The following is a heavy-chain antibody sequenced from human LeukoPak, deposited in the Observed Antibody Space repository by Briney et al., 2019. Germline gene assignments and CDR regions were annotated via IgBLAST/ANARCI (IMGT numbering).Heavy chain of an antibody. Sequence: SVKVSCKASGGTFSSYAISWVRQAPGQGLEWMGGIIPIFGTANYAQKFQGRVTITADESTSTAYMELSSLRSEDTAVYYCARDQGYYYDSSGYYLHWGQGTLVTVSS. D-gene: IGHD3-22*01. J-gene: IGHJ4*02. CDR3: ARDQGYYYDSSGYYLH. V-gene: IGHV1-69*13. CDR2: IIPIFGTA. CDR1: GGTFSSYA.